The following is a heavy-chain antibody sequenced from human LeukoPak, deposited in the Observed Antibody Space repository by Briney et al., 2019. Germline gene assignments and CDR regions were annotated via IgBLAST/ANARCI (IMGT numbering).Heavy chain of an antibody. CDR2: INPNNGGT. CDR3: ARDPAKTYYCDP. CDR1: GYTFTVYN. D-gene: IGHD3-22*01. V-gene: IGHV1-2*02. J-gene: IGHJ4*02. Sequence: ASVKPSRKASGYTFTVYNLHWVRQAPGQGLEWMGWINPNNGGTKHAQKFQGRFTMSRDTSISKAYMELSRLTSDDTAVYYCARDPAKTYYCDPWGEGTVVTVSS.